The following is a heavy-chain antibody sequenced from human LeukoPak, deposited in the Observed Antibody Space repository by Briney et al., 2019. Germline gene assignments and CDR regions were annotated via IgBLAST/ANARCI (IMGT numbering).Heavy chain of an antibody. CDR3: TRNYGDYPIDY. V-gene: IGHV1-3*01. D-gene: IGHD4-17*01. Sequence: ASVKVSCKASGYTFTSYAMHWVRQAPGQRLEWMGWINAGNGNTKYSQKFQGRVTITRDTSASTAYMELSSLRSEDTAVYYCTRNYGDYPIDYWGQGTLVTVSS. CDR2: INAGNGNT. CDR1: GYTFTSYA. J-gene: IGHJ4*02.